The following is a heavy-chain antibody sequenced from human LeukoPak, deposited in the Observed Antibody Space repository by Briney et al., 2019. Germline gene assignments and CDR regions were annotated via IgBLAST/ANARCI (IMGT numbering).Heavy chain of an antibody. Sequence: GGSLRLSCAASGFTFSSYWMSWVRQAPGKGPEWVANIKEDGSEKYYVDSVKGRFTISRDNAKNSLYLQMNSLRAEDTAVYYCARADYYGSGSYYWKWGQGTLVTVSS. CDR1: GFTFSSYW. V-gene: IGHV3-7*01. J-gene: IGHJ4*02. CDR2: IKEDGSEK. CDR3: ARADYYGSGSYYWK. D-gene: IGHD3-10*01.